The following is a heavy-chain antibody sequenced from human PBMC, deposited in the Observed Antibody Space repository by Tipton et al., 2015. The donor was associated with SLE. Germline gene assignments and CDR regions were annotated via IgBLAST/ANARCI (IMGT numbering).Heavy chain of an antibody. J-gene: IGHJ4*02. D-gene: IGHD2-15*01. CDR1: GFTFDDYA. CDR3: AKDTSDCSGGSCPYYFDY. CDR2: ISWDGGRT. Sequence: SLRLSCAASGFTFDDYAMHWVRQAPGKGLEWVSLISWDGGRTYYADSVKGRFTISRDNSKNSLYLQMNSLRAEDTALYYCAKDTSDCSGGSCPYYFDYWGQGTLVTVSS. V-gene: IGHV3-43D*04.